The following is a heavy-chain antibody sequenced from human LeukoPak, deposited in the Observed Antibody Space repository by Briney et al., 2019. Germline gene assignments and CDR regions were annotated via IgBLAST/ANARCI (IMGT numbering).Heavy chain of an antibody. CDR1: GGSISSSSYY. CDR3: ASWRRAMTTVTMSAFDI. V-gene: IGHV4-39*07. Sequence: PSETLSLTCTVSGGSISSSSYYWGWIRQPPGKGLEWIGSIYYSGSTYYNPSLKSRVTISVDTSKNQFSLKLSSVTAADTAVYYCASWRRAMTTVTMSAFDIWGQGTMVTVSS. D-gene: IGHD4-17*01. CDR2: IYYSGST. J-gene: IGHJ3*02.